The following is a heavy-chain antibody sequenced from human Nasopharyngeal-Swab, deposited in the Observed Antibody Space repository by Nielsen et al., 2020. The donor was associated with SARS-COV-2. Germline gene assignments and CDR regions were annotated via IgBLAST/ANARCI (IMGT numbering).Heavy chain of an antibody. CDR1: GFTFSYYW. CDR3: ARMGSSWNFDY. V-gene: IGHV3-7*01. Sequence: GESLKIPCAASGFTFSYYWMSWVRQAPGKGLEWVANIKQDASEKYYVDSVKGRFTISRDNAKNSLFLQMNSLRAEDTAVYYCARMGSSWNFDYWGQGTLVTVSS. J-gene: IGHJ4*02. CDR2: IKQDASEK. D-gene: IGHD6-13*01.